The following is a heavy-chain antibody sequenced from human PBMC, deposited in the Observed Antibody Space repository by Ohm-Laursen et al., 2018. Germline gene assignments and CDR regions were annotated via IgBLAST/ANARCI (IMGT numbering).Heavy chain of an antibody. V-gene: IGHV3-33*01. CDR2: IWYDGSKK. CDR1: GFTFSNYG. CDR3: AREGDVAYGANAFDI. D-gene: IGHD4-17*01. J-gene: IGHJ3*02. Sequence: SLRLSCSASGFTFSNYGMHWVRQAPGKGLEWVAVIWYDGSKKYYADSVKGRFTISRDNSKSTLYLQMNSLRVEDTAVYYCAREGDVAYGANAFDIWGQGTMVTVSS.